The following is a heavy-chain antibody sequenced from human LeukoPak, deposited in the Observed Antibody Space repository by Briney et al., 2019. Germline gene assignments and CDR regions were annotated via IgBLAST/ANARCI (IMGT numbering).Heavy chain of an antibody. CDR1: GFTFSSYA. V-gene: IGHV3-23*01. Sequence: GGSLRLSCAASGFTFSSYAMSWVRQAPGKGLEWVSAISGSGGSTYYADSVKGWFTISRDNSKNTLYPQMNSLRAEDTAVYYCAKGDYDILTGYDYWGQGTLVTVSS. CDR3: AKGDYDILTGYDY. D-gene: IGHD3-9*01. CDR2: ISGSGGST. J-gene: IGHJ4*02.